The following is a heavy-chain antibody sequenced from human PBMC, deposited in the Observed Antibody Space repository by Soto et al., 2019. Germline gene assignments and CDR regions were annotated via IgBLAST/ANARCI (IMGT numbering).Heavy chain of an antibody. J-gene: IGHJ6*02. Sequence: QVQLVQSGAEVKQPGSSVKVSCKASGGTFSTYVISWVRQAPGQGLEWMGGLIPVFATTNYAQKFQGRVTITADESTRTGYMELNSLRSEDTAVYYCARGRIAGAATDFYYYGMDVWGQGTSVTFSS. CDR1: GGTFSTYV. CDR2: LIPVFATT. CDR3: ARGRIAGAATDFYYYGMDV. V-gene: IGHV1-69*12. D-gene: IGHD1-26*01.